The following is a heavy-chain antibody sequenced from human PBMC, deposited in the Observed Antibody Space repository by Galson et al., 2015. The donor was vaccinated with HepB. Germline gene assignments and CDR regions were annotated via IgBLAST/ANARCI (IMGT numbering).Heavy chain of an antibody. CDR1: GYTFTTYN. Sequence: SVKVSCKATGYTFTTYNIQWVRQAPGQGLEWMGRISPSDGAVHYAQEFQGRVTMTRDTSTSTVYMDLSSLASEDTAVYYCAREKFFTYYFDYWGQGTLVTASS. CDR3: AREKFFTYYFDY. D-gene: IGHD3-3*01. CDR2: ISPSDGAV. J-gene: IGHJ4*02. V-gene: IGHV1-46*01.